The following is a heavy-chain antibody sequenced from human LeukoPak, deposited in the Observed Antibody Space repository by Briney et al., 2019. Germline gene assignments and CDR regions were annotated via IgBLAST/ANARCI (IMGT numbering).Heavy chain of an antibody. D-gene: IGHD1-26*01. V-gene: IGHV1-18*01. CDR1: GYTFTSYG. CDR2: ISTYNDNT. Sequence: ASVKVSCKASGYTFTSYGISWGRQAPGQGREWMGWISTYNDNTNYAQKLQGRVTMTTDTSTSTAYMDLRSLRSDDTAVYYCARGLPDWWEWFDPWGQGTLVTVSS. J-gene: IGHJ5*02. CDR3: ARGLPDWWEWFDP.